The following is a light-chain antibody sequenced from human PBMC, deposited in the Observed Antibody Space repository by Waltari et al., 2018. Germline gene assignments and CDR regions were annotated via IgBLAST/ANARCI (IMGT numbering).Light chain of an antibody. CDR2: RNN. Sequence: QSVLTQPPSASGTPGQRVSISCSGRRSNIGTNTVNWYQQPPGTAPNPLTYRNNQRPSGVPDRFSGSKSGTSASLAISGLQSEDEADYYCAAWDDSLNGVVFGGGTKLTVL. CDR3: AAWDDSLNGVV. V-gene: IGLV1-44*01. CDR1: RSNIGTNT. J-gene: IGLJ2*01.